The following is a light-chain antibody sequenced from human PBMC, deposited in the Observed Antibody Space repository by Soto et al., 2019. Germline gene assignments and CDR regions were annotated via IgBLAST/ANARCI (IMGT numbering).Light chain of an antibody. CDR2: GNS. J-gene: IGLJ1*01. V-gene: IGLV1-40*01. Sequence: QSVLTQPPSVSGAPGQSVTISCTVSRSNIGAGYDVHWYQQLPGTAPKLLIYGNSNRPSGVPDRLSGSKSGTSASLAITGLQAEDEADYYCQSYDSSLSGYVFGTGTKVTVL. CDR1: RSNIGAGYD. CDR3: QSYDSSLSGYV.